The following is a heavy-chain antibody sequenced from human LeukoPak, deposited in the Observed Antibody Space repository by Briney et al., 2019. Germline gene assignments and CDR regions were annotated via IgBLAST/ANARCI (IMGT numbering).Heavy chain of an antibody. CDR1: GDSVSNNSAV. J-gene: IGHJ4*02. CDR2: TYYRSKWRN. D-gene: IGHD3-22*01. CDR3: ARGTGDSCKD. V-gene: IGHV6-1*01. Sequence: SQTLSLTCAISGDSVSNNSAVWNWIRQSPSRGLEWLGRTYYRSKWRNDYAVSVKSRITISPDTSKNQFSLQLNSVTPEDTAVYYCARGTGDSCKDWGLGTLVTVSS.